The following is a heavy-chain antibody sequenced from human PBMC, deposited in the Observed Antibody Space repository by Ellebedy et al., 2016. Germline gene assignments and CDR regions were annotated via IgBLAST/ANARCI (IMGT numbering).Heavy chain of an antibody. V-gene: IGHV4-61*01. CDR2: IYYSGST. Sequence: SETLSLTCTVSGGSISSSSYYWSWIRQPPGEGLEWIGYIYYSGSTYYNPSLKSRVTISVDTSQNQFSLKLTSVTAADTAVYYCARGYYDSSGYFWSYFDYWGQGTLVTVSS. CDR1: GGSISSSSYY. D-gene: IGHD3-22*01. CDR3: ARGYYDSSGYFWSYFDY. J-gene: IGHJ4*02.